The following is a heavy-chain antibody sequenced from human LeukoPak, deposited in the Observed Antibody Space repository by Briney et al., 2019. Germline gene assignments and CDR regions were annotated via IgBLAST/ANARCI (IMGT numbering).Heavy chain of an antibody. V-gene: IGHV1-69*04. Sequence: ASVKVSCKASGGTFSSYTISWVREAPGQGLDWMGRIIPILGIANYAQKFQGRVTITADKSTSTAYMELSSLRSEDTAVYYCARDGWNDFWSGEPFDYWGQGTLVTVSS. CDR1: GGTFSSYT. J-gene: IGHJ4*02. CDR3: ARDGWNDFWSGEPFDY. CDR2: IIPILGIA. D-gene: IGHD3-3*01.